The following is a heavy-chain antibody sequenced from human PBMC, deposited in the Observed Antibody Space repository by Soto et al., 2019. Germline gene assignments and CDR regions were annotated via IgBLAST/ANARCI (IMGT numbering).Heavy chain of an antibody. CDR3: ARDRVTTVTTGGFDY. Sequence: SETLSLTCSVSGGSISSGGYYWSWIRQHPGKGLEWIGYIYYSGSTYYNPSLKSRVTISVDTSKNQFSLKLSSVTAADTAVYYCARDRVTTVTTGGFDYWGQGTLVTVSS. D-gene: IGHD4-17*01. V-gene: IGHV4-31*03. CDR1: GGSISSGGYY. J-gene: IGHJ4*02. CDR2: IYYSGST.